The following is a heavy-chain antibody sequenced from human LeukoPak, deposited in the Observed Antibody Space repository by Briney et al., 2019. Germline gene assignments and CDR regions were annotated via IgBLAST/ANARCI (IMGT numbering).Heavy chain of an antibody. D-gene: IGHD3-10*01. V-gene: IGHV4-39*01. Sequence: PSETLSLTCTVSGGSISSSSYYWGWIRQPPGKGLEWNVSIYYSGSTYDIPALTSQVTISVDSPNHQFSLKTSSVTAADAAVFYCARKYYGSGSYYKDINFDYWGQGTLVTVSS. CDR1: GGSISSSSYY. CDR2: IYYSGST. CDR3: ARKYYGSGSYYKDINFDY. J-gene: IGHJ4*02.